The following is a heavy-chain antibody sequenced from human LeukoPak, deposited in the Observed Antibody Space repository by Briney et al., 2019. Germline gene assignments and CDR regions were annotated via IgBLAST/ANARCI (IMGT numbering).Heavy chain of an antibody. V-gene: IGHV1-18*01. CDR2: ISAYNGNT. CDR1: GYTFTSYG. D-gene: IGHD3-10*01. CDR3: ARDYYYGSGSHYNDLYYYYYYGMDV. Sequence: ASVKVSCKASGYTFTSYGISWVRQAPGQGLEWMGWISAYNGNTNYAQKLQGRVTMTTDTSTSTAYMELRSLRSDDTAVYYCARDYYYGSGSHYNDLYYYYYYGMDVWGQGTTVTVSS. J-gene: IGHJ6*02.